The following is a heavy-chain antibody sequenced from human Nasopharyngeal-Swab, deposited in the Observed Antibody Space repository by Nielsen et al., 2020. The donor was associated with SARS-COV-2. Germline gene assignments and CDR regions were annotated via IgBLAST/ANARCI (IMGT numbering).Heavy chain of an antibody. CDR1: GFIFSASA. CDR2: IGDKDHNYAT. J-gene: IGHJ4*02. CDR3: TTDFYFDY. Sequence: ESLKISCAASGFIFSASAIHWVRQASGKGLEWVGRIGDKDHNYATTYGASVQGRFTISRDDSKNMAFLQMDSLKTEDTALYYCTTDFYFDYWGQGTLVTVSS. V-gene: IGHV3-73*01.